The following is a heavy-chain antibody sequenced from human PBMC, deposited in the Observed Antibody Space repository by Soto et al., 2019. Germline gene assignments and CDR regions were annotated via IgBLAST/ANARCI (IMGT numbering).Heavy chain of an antibody. CDR3: GRLRMYTFGTYYRFIDY. CDR1: GGPINNYY. Sequence: ETLSLTCTVSGGPINNYYWSWIRQSPGGGLEYIGYIFYNGSTNYNPSLKSRVSISVDTSKSQFSLRLSSVSAADTAVYYCGRLRMYTFGTYYRFIDYWGQGTLVTVSS. CDR2: IFYNGST. V-gene: IGHV4-59*01. D-gene: IGHD3-10*01. J-gene: IGHJ4*02.